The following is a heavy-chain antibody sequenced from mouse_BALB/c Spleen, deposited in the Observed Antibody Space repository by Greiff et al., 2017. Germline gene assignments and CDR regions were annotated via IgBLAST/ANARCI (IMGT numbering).Heavy chain of an antibody. CDR2: ISSGSSTI. J-gene: IGHJ4*01. Sequence: EVKVVESGGGLVQPGGSRKLSCAASGFTFSSFGMHWVRQAPEKGLEWVAYISSGSSTIYYADTVKGRFTISRDNPKNTLFLQMTSLRSEDTAMYYCARHGGAMDYWGQGTSVTVSS. CDR3: ARHGGAMDY. V-gene: IGHV5-17*02. CDR1: GFTFSSFG.